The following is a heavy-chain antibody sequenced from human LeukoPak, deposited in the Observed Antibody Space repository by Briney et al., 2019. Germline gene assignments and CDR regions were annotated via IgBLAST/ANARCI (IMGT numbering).Heavy chain of an antibody. V-gene: IGHV4-4*07. Sequence: SETLSLTCTVSGGSISSCYWSWIRQPAGKGLEWIGRIYNSGSTNYNTNYNPSLTSRVTMSVDTSKNQFSLKLNSVSAADTAVYFCARAIWYGSGTTAFDYWGQGTLVTVSS. CDR3: ARAIWYGSGTTAFDY. J-gene: IGHJ4*02. D-gene: IGHD3-10*01. CDR2: IYNSGST. CDR1: GGSISSCY.